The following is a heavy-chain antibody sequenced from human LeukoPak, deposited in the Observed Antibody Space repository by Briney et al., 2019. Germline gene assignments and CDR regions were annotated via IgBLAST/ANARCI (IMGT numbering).Heavy chain of an antibody. CDR2: IIPIFGTA. CDR1: GGTFSSYA. V-gene: IGHV1-69*05. D-gene: IGHD4-23*01. Sequence: GASVKVSCKASGGTFSSYAISWVRQAPGQGLEWMGGIIPIFGTANYAQKFQGRVTITTDESTSTAYMELSSLRSEDTAVYYCASALATVVTPVGYFDYWGQGTLVTVSS. J-gene: IGHJ4*02. CDR3: ASALATVVTPVGYFDY.